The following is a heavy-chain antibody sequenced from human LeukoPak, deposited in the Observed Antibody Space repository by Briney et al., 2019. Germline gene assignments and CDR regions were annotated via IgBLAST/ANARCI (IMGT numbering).Heavy chain of an antibody. J-gene: IGHJ5*02. CDR2: VYFTGGT. Sequence: PSETLSLTCTVSGGSISTGEYYWTWVRQHPGKGLEWIGYVYFTGGTYYNPSLKSRLTMSVDTSKNQFSLQLTSVTAADTAVYYCARAKVTTWDPWGQGTLVTVSS. CDR3: ARAKVTTWDP. CDR1: GGSISTGEYY. D-gene: IGHD4-17*01. V-gene: IGHV4-31*03.